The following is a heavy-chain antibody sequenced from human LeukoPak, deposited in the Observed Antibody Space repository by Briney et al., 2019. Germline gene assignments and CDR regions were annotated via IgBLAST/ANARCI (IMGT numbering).Heavy chain of an antibody. CDR2: IYYGGTN. CDR1: GGSISSWTYY. J-gene: IGHJ4*02. D-gene: IGHD4-23*01. V-gene: IGHV4-39*01. CDR3: AYGSNSAADH. Sequence: SETLSLTCTVSGGSISSWTYYWGWIRQPPGKGLEWIGTIYYGGTNYYNPSLKSRVTISVDTSKNQFSLYLNSVTAADTAVYYCAYGSNSAADHWGQGTLVTVSS.